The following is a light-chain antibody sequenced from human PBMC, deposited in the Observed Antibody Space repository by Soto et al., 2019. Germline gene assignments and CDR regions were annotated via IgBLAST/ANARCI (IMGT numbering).Light chain of an antibody. CDR2: DAS. CDR1: QSLPRS. V-gene: IGKV3-15*01. J-gene: IGKJ1*01. Sequence: MSQSPSTLSVSVGDRVTLTCRASQSLPRSLAWYQQKPGQAPKLLISDASTRPSGIPARFSGSGSGTDFTLTISGLQSEDFAVYYCQQRTNWPQTFGQRTPV. CDR3: QQRTNWPQT.